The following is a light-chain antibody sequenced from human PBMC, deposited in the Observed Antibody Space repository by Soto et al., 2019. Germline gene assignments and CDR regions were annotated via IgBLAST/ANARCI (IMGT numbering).Light chain of an antibody. CDR2: SNN. V-gene: IGLV1-44*01. Sequence: QSALTQPPSASGTPGQRVTISCSGSSSNIGSNTVNWYQQLPGTAPKHLIFSNNQRPSGVPDRFSDSKSGTSASLAISGLQPEDEADYYCAAWDDSLSWVFGGGTQLTVL. CDR3: AAWDDSLSWV. J-gene: IGLJ3*02. CDR1: SSNIGSNT.